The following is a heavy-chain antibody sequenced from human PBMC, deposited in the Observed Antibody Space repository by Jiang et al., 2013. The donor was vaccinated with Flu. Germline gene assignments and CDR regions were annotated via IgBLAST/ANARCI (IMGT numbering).Heavy chain of an antibody. CDR2: INLRDSDT. V-gene: IGHV5-51*01. CDR3: VRRRTTWRV. CDR1: RSDTTNSR. Sequence: GAEVKKPGESLKISCESSRSDTTNSRIGWVRQRPGKGLEWMGIINLRDSDTRYSPSFKGLVTISADMSLSTAYLQWDSLKASDTAMYYCVRRRTTWRVWGQGTPVTVSS. D-gene: IGHD1-14*01. J-gene: IGHJ4*02.